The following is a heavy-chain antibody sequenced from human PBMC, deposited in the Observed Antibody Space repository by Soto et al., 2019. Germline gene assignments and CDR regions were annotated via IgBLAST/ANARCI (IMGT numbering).Heavy chain of an antibody. CDR3: ARQLRINMVRGVISHDAFDI. CDR2: IYPGDSDT. CDR1: GYSFTSYW. V-gene: IGHV5-51*01. D-gene: IGHD3-10*01. Sequence: ESLKISCKGSGYSFTSYWIGWVRQMPGKGLEWMGIIYPGDSDTRYSPSFQGQVTISADKSISTAYLQWSSLKASDTAMYYCARQLRINMVRGVISHDAFDIWGQGTMVTVSS. J-gene: IGHJ3*02.